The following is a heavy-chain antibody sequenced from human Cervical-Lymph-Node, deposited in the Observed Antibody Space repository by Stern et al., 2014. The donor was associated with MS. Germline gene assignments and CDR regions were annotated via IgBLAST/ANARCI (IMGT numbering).Heavy chain of an antibody. V-gene: IGHV2-5*02. CDR1: GFSLTTGGVG. Sequence: QVTLKESGPTLVKPTQTLTLTCTFSGFSLTTGGVGVGWIRQPPGKALEWLALIYWDDDKRYSPSLKRSLTITKDTSKNQVLLTMTNMDPVEAATYYCAYYGITGRPFDYWGQGTLVTVSS. CDR3: AYYGITGRPFDY. D-gene: IGHD6-6*01. CDR2: IYWDDDK. J-gene: IGHJ4*02.